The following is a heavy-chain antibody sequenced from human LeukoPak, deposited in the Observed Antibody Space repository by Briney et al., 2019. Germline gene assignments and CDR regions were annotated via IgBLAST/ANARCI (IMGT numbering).Heavy chain of an antibody. J-gene: IGHJ5*02. Sequence: ASVKVSCKASGYTFTGYYMHWVRQAPGQGLEWMGWINPNSGGTNYAQKFQGRVTMTRDTSISTAYMELSRLRSDDTAVYYCARKRPAAGTPTQFSGNWFDPWGQGTLVTVSS. CDR2: INPNSGGT. CDR1: GYTFTGYY. CDR3: ARKRPAAGTPTQFSGNWFDP. V-gene: IGHV1-2*02. D-gene: IGHD6-13*01.